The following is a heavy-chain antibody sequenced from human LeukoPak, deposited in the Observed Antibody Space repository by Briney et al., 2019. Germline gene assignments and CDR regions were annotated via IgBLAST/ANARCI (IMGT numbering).Heavy chain of an antibody. V-gene: IGHV3-49*04. CDR2: IRSKAYGGTT. J-gene: IGHJ5*02. CDR3: TRGTPTRSRFDP. D-gene: IGHD1-14*01. Sequence: PGGSLRLSCTASGFTFGDYAMSWVRQAPGKGLEWVGFIRSKAYGGTTEYAASVKGRFIISRDDSKSIAYLQMNSLKTEDTAVYYCTRGTPTRSRFDPWGQGTLVTVSS. CDR1: GFTFGDYA.